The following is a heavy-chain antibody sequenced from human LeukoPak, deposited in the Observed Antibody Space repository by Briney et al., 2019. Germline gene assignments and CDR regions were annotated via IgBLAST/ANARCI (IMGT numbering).Heavy chain of an antibody. CDR1: GFTFSSYA. CDR3: ANKNVATTIDY. CDR2: ISGRGGST. D-gene: IGHD5-12*01. Sequence: GGSLRLSCAASGFTFSSYAMSWVRQAPGKGLEWVSGISGRGGSTYYADSVKGRFTISRDSSKNTLYLQMNSLRAEDTAVYYCANKNVATTIDYWGQGTLVTVSS. V-gene: IGHV3-23*01. J-gene: IGHJ4*02.